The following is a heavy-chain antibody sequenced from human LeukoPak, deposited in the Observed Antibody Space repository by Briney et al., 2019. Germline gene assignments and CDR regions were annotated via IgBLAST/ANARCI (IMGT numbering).Heavy chain of an antibody. V-gene: IGHV1-18*01. D-gene: IGHD6-13*01. J-gene: IGHJ3*02. CDR3: ARVAHRYNIAAAGTCAFDI. CDR2: ISAYNGNT. CDR1: GYTFTSYG. Sequence: ASVKVSCKASGYTFTSYGISWVRQAPGQGLEWMGWISAYNGNTNYAQKLQGRVTMTTDTSTSTAYMELRSLRSDDTAVYYCARVAHRYNIAAAGTCAFDIWGQGTMVTVSS.